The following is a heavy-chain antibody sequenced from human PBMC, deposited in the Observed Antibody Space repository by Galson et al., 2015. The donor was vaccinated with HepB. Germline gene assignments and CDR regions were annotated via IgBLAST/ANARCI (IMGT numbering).Heavy chain of an antibody. Sequence: SVKVSCKAAGPTFTSNYIHWVRQAPEQGLEWMGLINPRDSSTDYAQKFQGRVTVTRDTSTSTIYMELSSLTSEDTAVYYCAREGLTLKHFDYWGQGTLVTVSS. D-gene: IGHD4/OR15-4a*01. J-gene: IGHJ4*02. CDR1: GPTFTSNY. CDR2: INPRDSST. V-gene: IGHV1-46*01. CDR3: AREGLTLKHFDY.